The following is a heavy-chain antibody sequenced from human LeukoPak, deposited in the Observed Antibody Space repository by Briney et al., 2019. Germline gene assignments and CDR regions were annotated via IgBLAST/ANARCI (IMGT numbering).Heavy chain of an antibody. D-gene: IGHD3-3*01. V-gene: IGHV4-34*01. CDR1: GRSLISYY. CDR2: SNHSGGA. CDR3: ARVPLRVLEPFDY. J-gene: IGHJ4*02. Sequence: SQSLSPTCAVYGRSLISYYWSCISQPPGKGLEWIGESNHSGGANYNPPLKSRVTISADTSKSQFSLKLGSVTAADTAVYYCARVPLRVLEPFDYWGQGTLVTVSS.